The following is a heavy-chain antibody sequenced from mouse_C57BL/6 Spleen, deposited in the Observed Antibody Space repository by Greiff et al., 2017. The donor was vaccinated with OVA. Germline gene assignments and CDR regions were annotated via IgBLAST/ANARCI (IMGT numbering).Heavy chain of an antibody. CDR2: IYPGSGST. Sequence: VQLQQPGAELVKPGASVKMSCKASGYTFTSYWITWVKQRPGQGLEWIGDIYPGSGSTNYNEKFKSKATLTVDTSSSTAYMQLSSLTSEDSAVYYCARSGYYAKAWFAYWGQGTLVTVSA. V-gene: IGHV1-55*01. CDR3: ARSGYYAKAWFAY. J-gene: IGHJ3*01. CDR1: GYTFTSYW. D-gene: IGHD3-1*01.